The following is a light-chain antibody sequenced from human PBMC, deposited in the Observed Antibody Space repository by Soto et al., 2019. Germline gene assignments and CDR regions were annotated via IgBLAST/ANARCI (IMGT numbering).Light chain of an antibody. J-gene: IGLJ2*01. V-gene: IGLV2-8*01. Sequence: QSALTQPPSASGSPGQSVTISCSGTSSDIGAYNYVSWYQQHPGKAPKLLISEVTKRPSGVPDRFSGSKSGNTASLTVSGLQGDDEADYYCSSYGGNNNYFIFGGGTKVTVL. CDR3: SSYGGNNNYFI. CDR2: EVT. CDR1: SSDIGAYNY.